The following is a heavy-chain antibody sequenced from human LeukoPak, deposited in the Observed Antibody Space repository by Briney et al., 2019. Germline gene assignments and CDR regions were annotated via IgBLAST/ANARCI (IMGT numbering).Heavy chain of an antibody. Sequence: ETLSLTCTVTGGSISSHYWSWIRQPPGKGLEWIGYISYIGSTNYNPSLKSRVTISVDTSKNQFSLKLSSVTAADAAVYFCARDPTTVTKGLDIWGQGTMVTVSS. D-gene: IGHD4-17*01. CDR3: ARDPTTVTKGLDI. V-gene: IGHV4-59*11. J-gene: IGHJ3*02. CDR1: GGSISSHY. CDR2: ISYIGST.